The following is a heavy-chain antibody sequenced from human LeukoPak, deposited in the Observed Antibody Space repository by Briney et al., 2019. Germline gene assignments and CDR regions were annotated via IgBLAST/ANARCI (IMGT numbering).Heavy chain of an antibody. CDR1: GYTFTSYA. D-gene: IGHD6-13*01. CDR2: INAGNSNT. CDR3: ARAIGRGEARIAAAGWFDP. Sequence: ASVKVSCKASGYTFTSYAMHWVRQAPGQRLEWMGWINAGNSNTKYSQKFQGRVTITRDTSASTAYMELSSLRSEDTAVYYCARAIGRGEARIAAAGWFDPWGQGTLVTVSS. J-gene: IGHJ5*02. V-gene: IGHV1-3*01.